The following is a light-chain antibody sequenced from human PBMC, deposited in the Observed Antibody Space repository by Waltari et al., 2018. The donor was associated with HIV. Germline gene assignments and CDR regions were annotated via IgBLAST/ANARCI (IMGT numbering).Light chain of an antibody. V-gene: IGLV2-14*01. CDR3: SSYTSSSTLYV. Sequence: SITISCTGTSSDVGGYNYVSWYQQHPGKAPKLMISEVSNRPSGVTNRFSGSKSGNTASLTISGLQVEDEADYYCSSYTSSSTLYVFGTGTKVTVL. CDR2: EVS. CDR1: SSDVGGYNY. J-gene: IGLJ1*01.